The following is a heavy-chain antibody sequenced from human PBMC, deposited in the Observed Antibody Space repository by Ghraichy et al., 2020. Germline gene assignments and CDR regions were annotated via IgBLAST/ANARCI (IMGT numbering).Heavy chain of an antibody. J-gene: IGHJ4*02. Sequence: GSLRLSCAASGFNFRNYGMHWVRQAPGKGLEWVALIRYDGNYQYYADSVKGRFIIARDNSKNTLYLQMDSLRCEDTAVYYCAKDGESRSSGWYLDYWGQGTLLTVSS. CDR1: GFNFRNYG. CDR3: AKDGESRSSGWYLDY. CDR2: IRYDGNYQ. D-gene: IGHD6-19*01. V-gene: IGHV3-30*02.